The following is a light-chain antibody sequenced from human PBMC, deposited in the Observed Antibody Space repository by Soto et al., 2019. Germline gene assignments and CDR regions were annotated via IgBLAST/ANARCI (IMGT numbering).Light chain of an antibody. CDR1: QSVSSY. V-gene: IGKV3-11*01. CDR2: DAS. CDR3: QQRSKWPST. Sequence: EIVLTQSPATLSLSPGERATLSCRASQSVSSYLAWYQQKPGQAPRLLIYDASSRATGIPARFSGSGSETDFTLTITSLEPEDFAVYYCQQRSKWPSTFGGGTKVEI. J-gene: IGKJ4*01.